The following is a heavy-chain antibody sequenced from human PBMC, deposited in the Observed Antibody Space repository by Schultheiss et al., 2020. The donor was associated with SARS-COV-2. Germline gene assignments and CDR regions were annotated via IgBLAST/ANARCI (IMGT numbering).Heavy chain of an antibody. J-gene: IGHJ4*02. CDR2: ISYDGSNK. CDR3: AKMAEIEYSSSSPPFDY. Sequence: GESLKISCAASGFTFSSYGMHWVRQAPGKGLEWVAVISYDGSNKYYADSVKGRFTISRDNSKNTLYLQMNSLRAEDTAVYYCAKMAEIEYSSSSPPFDYWGQGTLVTVSS. V-gene: IGHV3-30*18. D-gene: IGHD6-6*01. CDR1: GFTFSSYG.